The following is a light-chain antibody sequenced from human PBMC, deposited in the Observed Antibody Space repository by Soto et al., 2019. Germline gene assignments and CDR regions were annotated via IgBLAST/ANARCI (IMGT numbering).Light chain of an antibody. CDR2: GAS. J-gene: IGKJ4*01. Sequence: EVVLTQSPGTLSLSPGEGATLSCKATQRVSSSYLAWYQQKPGQAPRLLIYGASSRATGIPDRFSGSGSGTDFMLTISRLEPEDFAVYFCQQYGSSPFTFVGGNKVEI. CDR3: QQYGSSPFT. V-gene: IGKV3-20*01. CDR1: QRVSSSY.